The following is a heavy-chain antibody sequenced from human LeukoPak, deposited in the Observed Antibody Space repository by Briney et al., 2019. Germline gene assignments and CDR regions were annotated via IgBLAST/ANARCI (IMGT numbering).Heavy chain of an antibody. D-gene: IGHD1-26*01. Sequence: GGSLRLPCAASGFTFSSYSMNWVRQAPGKGLEWVSSISSSSSYIYYADSVKGRFTISRDNAKNSLYLQMNSLRAEDTAVYYCASHSGSYYPDYWGQGTLVTVSS. V-gene: IGHV3-21*01. CDR1: GFTFSSYS. CDR3: ASHSGSYYPDY. CDR2: ISSSSSYI. J-gene: IGHJ4*02.